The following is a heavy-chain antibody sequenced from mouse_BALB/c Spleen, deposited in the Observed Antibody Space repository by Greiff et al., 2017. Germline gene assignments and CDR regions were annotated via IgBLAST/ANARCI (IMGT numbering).Heavy chain of an antibody. V-gene: IGHV1-31*01. CDR1: GYSFTGYY. CDR2: INPYNGAT. D-gene: IGHD2-1*01. J-gene: IGHJ3*01. Sequence: VQLQQSGPELVKPGASVKISCKASGYSFTGYYMHWVKQSHVKSLEWIGRINPYNGATSYNQNFKDKASLTVDKSSSTAYMELHSLTSEDSAVYYCARPIYYGNYEEVWFAYWGQGALVTVSA. CDR3: ARPIYYGNYEEVWFAY.